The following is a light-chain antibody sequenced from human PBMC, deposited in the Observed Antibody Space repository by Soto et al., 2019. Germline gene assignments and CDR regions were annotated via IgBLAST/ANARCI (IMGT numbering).Light chain of an antibody. J-gene: IGKJ3*01. CDR3: QYCDYLPL. V-gene: IGKV1-33*01. CDR1: HDITNY. Sequence: IWMTQSPSLLSASTGDRVTISCQASHDITNYLNWYQHKPGKAPKLLIYGASNLETGVPSRFSGSGSGTDFTFTISSLQPEDIATYYCQYCDYLPLFGPGTTVDFK. CDR2: GAS.